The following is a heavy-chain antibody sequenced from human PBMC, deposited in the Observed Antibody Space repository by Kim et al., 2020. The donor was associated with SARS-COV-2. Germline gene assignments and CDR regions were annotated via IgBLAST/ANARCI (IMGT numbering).Heavy chain of an antibody. Sequence: GGSLRLSCVASGFSFANDWMPWVRQAPGKGLEWVARITSVRYNEEYDYAATVKVTISRLSADNTNTVYIQMVRPEMEDTDMYYCATYNYNFVNYLDYWA. CDR1: GFSFANDW. V-gene: IGHV3-15*01. J-gene: IGHJ4*01. CDR3: ATYNYNFVNYLDY. CDR2: ITSVRYNEEY. D-gene: IGHD1-1*01.